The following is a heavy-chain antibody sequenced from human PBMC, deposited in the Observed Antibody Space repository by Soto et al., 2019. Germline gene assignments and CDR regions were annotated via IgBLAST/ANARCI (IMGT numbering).Heavy chain of an antibody. J-gene: IGHJ6*02. Sequence: GGSLRLSCAASGFTFSSYGMHWVRQAPGKGLEWVAVIWYDGSNKYYADSVKGRFTISRDNSKNTLYLQMNSLRAEDTAVYYCARDAYCSGGSCYPVVYYYGMDVWGQGTTVTVSS. CDR2: IWYDGSNK. CDR1: GFTFSSYG. V-gene: IGHV3-33*01. CDR3: ARDAYCSGGSCYPVVYYYGMDV. D-gene: IGHD2-15*01.